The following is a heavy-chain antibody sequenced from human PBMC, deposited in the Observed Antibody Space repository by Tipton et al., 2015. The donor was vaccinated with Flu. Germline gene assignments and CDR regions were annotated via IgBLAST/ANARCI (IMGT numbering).Heavy chain of an antibody. J-gene: IGHJ3*02. Sequence: TLSLTCTVSGGSISSYYWSCIRQPPGKGLEWIGYIYYSGSTNYNPSLKSRVTISVDTSKNQFSLKLSSVTAADTAVYYCAGLQIRWAFDIWGQGTMVTVSS. CDR3: AGLQIRWAFDI. V-gene: IGHV4-59*08. D-gene: IGHD5-24*01. CDR1: GGSISSYY. CDR2: IYYSGST.